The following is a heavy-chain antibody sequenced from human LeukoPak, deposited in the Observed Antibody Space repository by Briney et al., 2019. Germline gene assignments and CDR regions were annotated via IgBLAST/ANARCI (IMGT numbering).Heavy chain of an antibody. CDR3: AKSEGQLWSHFDY. V-gene: IGHV3-43D*03. D-gene: IGHD5-18*01. J-gene: IGHJ4*02. Sequence: GGSLRLSCAASGFTFDDYAMHWVRQAPGKGLEWVSVISWDGSDIYYADSVKGRFTISRDNSKNSLYLQMHSLRVEDTGLYYCAKSEGQLWSHFDYWGQGTLLTVSS. CDR1: GFTFDDYA. CDR2: ISWDGSDI.